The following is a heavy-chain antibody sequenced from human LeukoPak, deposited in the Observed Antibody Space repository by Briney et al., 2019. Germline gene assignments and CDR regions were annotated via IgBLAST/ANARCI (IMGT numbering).Heavy chain of an antibody. D-gene: IGHD3-9*01. V-gene: IGHV1-2*02. J-gene: IGHJ4*02. Sequence: GASVKVSCKASGYTFTGYYMHWVRQAPGQGLEWMGWINPNSGGTNYAQKFQGRVTMTRDTSISTAYMELSRLRSDDTAVYYCARVHYDILTGLFDYWGQGTLVTVSS. CDR1: GYTFTGYY. CDR3: ARVHYDILTGLFDY. CDR2: INPNSGGT.